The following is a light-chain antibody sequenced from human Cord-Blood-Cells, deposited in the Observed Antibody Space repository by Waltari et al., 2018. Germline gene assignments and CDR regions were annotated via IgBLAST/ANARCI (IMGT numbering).Light chain of an antibody. CDR2: AAS. Sequence: DIQMTQSPSSVSASVGDRVTITCRASQGISSWLAWYQHKPGKAPKLLIYAASSLQSGVPSRFSGIGSGTDFTLTISSLQPEDFATYYCQQANSFQLTFGGGTKVEIK. V-gene: IGKV1-12*01. J-gene: IGKJ4*01. CDR1: QGISSW. CDR3: QQANSFQLT.